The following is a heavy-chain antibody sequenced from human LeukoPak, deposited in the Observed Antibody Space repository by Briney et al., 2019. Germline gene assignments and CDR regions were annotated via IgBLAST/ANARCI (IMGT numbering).Heavy chain of an antibody. CDR3: AREPVDTAMVKAGTYYYYYMDV. CDR2: INPSGGST. J-gene: IGHJ6*03. CDR1: GYTFTSYY. V-gene: IGHV1-46*01. D-gene: IGHD5-18*01. Sequence: ASVKVSCKASGYTFTSYYMHWVRQAPGQGLEWMGIINPSGGSTSYAQKFQGRVTMTRDMSTSTVYMELSSLRSEDMAVYYCAREPVDTAMVKAGTYYYYYMDVWGKGTTVTVSS.